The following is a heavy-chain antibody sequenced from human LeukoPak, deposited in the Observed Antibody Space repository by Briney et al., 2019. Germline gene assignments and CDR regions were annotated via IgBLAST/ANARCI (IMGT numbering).Heavy chain of an antibody. CDR2: IYHSGST. V-gene: IGHV4-38-2*02. J-gene: IGHJ6*03. CDR1: GYSISSGYY. CDR3: ARVSYNYNMDD. Sequence: SETLSFTCTVSGYSISSGYYWGWIRQPPGKGLEWIGTIYHSGSTYYNPSLKSRVTISVDTSQNQFSLRLSSVTAADTAVYYCARVSYNYNMDDWGKGTTVTVAS.